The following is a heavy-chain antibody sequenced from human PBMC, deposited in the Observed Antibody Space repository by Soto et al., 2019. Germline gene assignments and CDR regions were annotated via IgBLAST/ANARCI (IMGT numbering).Heavy chain of an antibody. CDR3: ASGLRAGPLKYYYGMDV. CDR2: IIPIFGTA. V-gene: IGHV1-69*01. J-gene: IGHJ6*02. Sequence: QVQLVQSGAEVEKPGSSVKVSCKASGGTFSSYAISWVRQAPGQGLEWMGGIIPIFGTANYAQKFQGRVTITADESTSTAYMELSSLRSEDTAVYYCASGLRAGPLKYYYGMDVWGQGTTVTVSS. CDR1: GGTFSSYA. D-gene: IGHD2-8*01.